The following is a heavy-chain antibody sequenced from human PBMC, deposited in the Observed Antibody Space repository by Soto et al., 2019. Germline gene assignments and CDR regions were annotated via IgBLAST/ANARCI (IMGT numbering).Heavy chain of an antibody. J-gene: IGHJ3*02. CDR2: IYYSGST. CDR3: ARDIAAAGADAFDI. D-gene: IGHD6-13*01. V-gene: IGHV4-30-4*01. Sequence: SETLSLTCTVSGGSISSGDYYWSWIRQPPGKGLEWIGYIYYSGSTYYNPSLKSRVTISVDTSKNQFPLKLSSVTAADTAVYYCARDIAAAGADAFDIWGQGTMVTVS. CDR1: GGSISSGDYY.